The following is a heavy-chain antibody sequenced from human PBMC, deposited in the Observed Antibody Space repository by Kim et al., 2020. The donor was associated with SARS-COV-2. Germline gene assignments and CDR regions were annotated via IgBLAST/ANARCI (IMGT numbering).Heavy chain of an antibody. CDR3: ARDLGAAPGKGENSFDI. V-gene: IGHV4-61*01. D-gene: IGHD6-13*01. Sequence: SETLSLTCTVSGGSVSSGSYYWSWIRQPPGKGLEWIGYIYYTGSTNYNPSLKSRVTMLVDTSKNQFSLKLSSVTAADTAVYYCARDLGAAPGKGENSFDIWGQGTMVTVSS. CDR2: IYYTGST. J-gene: IGHJ3*02. CDR1: GGSVSSGSYY.